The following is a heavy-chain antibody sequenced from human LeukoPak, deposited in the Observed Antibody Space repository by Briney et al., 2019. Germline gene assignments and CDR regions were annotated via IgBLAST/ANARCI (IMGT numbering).Heavy chain of an antibody. CDR3: AKDRTVTTPLKWFDP. J-gene: IGHJ5*02. CDR2: ISGSGGST. V-gene: IGHV3-23*01. D-gene: IGHD4-17*01. CDR1: GFTFSSYA. Sequence: GSLSLSXAASGFTFSSYAMSWVRQAPGKGLEWVSAISGSGGSTYYADSVKGRLTISRDNSKNTLYLQMNSLRAEDTAVYYCAKDRTVTTPLKWFDPWGQGTLVTVSS.